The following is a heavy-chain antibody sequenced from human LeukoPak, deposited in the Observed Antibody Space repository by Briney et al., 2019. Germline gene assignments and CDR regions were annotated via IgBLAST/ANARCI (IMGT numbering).Heavy chain of an antibody. CDR2: IWYDGSNK. D-gene: IGHD2-2*02. J-gene: IGHJ4*02. V-gene: IGHV3-33*01. Sequence: GRSLRLSCAASGFTFSSYGMHWVRQAPGKGLEWVAAIWYDGSNKYYADSVKGRFTISRDNSKNTLYLQMSSLRAEDTAVYYCAREACSSTSCYNYFDYWGQGTLVTVSS. CDR3: AREACSSTSCYNYFDY. CDR1: GFTFSSYG.